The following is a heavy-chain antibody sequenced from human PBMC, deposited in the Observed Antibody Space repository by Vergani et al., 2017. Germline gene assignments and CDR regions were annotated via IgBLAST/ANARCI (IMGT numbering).Heavy chain of an antibody. Sequence: QVQLVQSGSELKKPGASVKVSCKASGYTFTSYAINWVRQAPGQGLQWMGCINTNTGNPTYAQGFTGRFVFSLDTSVSTAYLQISSLKAEDTAVYYCAXDHYYGSQRPGDFWGQGTLVTVSS. CDR2: INTNTGNP. V-gene: IGHV7-4-1*02. J-gene: IGHJ4*02. CDR3: AXDHYYGSQRPGDF. CDR1: GYTFTSYA. D-gene: IGHD3-10*01.